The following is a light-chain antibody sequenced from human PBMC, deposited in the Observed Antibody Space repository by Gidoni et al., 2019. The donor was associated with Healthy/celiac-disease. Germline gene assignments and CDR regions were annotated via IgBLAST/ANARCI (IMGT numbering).Light chain of an antibody. CDR3: QQYGNSPLT. Sequence: EIVLTQSPGTLSLSPGERATLSCRASQSVSSNYLAWYQQKPGQAPRLLIYSASSRATGIPDRFSGSWSGTDFTLTISRLEPEDFAVYYCQQYGNSPLTFGGGTKVEIK. CDR2: SAS. V-gene: IGKV3-20*01. J-gene: IGKJ4*01. CDR1: QSVSSNY.